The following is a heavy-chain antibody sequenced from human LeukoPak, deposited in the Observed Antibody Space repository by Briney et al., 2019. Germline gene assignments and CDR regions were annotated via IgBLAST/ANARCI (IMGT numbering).Heavy chain of an antibody. CDR3: ARRGEEMATIKKNYYYYYMDV. V-gene: IGHV1-18*01. CDR1: GYTFTSYG. CDR2: ISAYNGNT. J-gene: IGHJ6*03. D-gene: IGHD5-24*01. Sequence: ASVKVSCKASGYTFTSYGISWVRQAPGQGLEWMGWISAYNGNTNYAQKLQGRVTMTTDTSTSTAYMELSSLRSEDTAVYYCARRGEEMATIKKNYYYYYMDVWGKGTTVTISS.